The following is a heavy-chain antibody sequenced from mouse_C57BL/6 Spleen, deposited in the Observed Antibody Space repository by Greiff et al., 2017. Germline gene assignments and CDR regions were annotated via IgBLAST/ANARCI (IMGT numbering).Heavy chain of an antibody. CDR1: GYTFTSYW. J-gene: IGHJ4*01. D-gene: IGHD1-3*01. Sequence: QVHVKQSGTELVKPGASVKLSCKASGYTFTSYWMHWVKQRPGQGLEWIGNINPSNGGTNYNEKFKSKATLTVDKSSSTAYMQLSSLTSEDSAVYYCAIHKGYYAMDYWGQGTSVTVSS. CDR2: INPSNGGT. CDR3: AIHKGYYAMDY. V-gene: IGHV1-53*01.